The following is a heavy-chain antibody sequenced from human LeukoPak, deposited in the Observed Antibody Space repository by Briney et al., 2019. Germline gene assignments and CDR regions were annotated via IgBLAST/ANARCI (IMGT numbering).Heavy chain of an antibody. J-gene: IGHJ4*02. Sequence: GGSLRLSCAASGFTFSSYAMHWVRQAPGKGLEYVSAISSNGGSTYYANSVKGRFTISRDNSKNTLYLQMGSLRAEDMAVYYCARAGGHSGYDRLRCYFDYWGQGTLVTVSS. CDR1: GFTFSSYA. V-gene: IGHV3-64*01. CDR2: ISSNGGST. D-gene: IGHD5-12*01. CDR3: ARAGGHSGYDRLRCYFDY.